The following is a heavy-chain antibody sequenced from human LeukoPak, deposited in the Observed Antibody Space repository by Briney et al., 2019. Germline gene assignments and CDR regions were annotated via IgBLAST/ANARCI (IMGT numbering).Heavy chain of an antibody. J-gene: IGHJ4*02. Sequence: KPSETLSLTCTVSGGSISSYYWSWIRQPPGKGLEWIGYIYYSGSTNYNPSLKSRVTISVDTSKNQFSLKLSSVTAADTAVYYCARHLGIAVAGTELDYWGQGTLVTVSS. CDR1: GGSISSYY. CDR3: ARHLGIAVAGTELDY. CDR2: IYYSGST. V-gene: IGHV4-59*08. D-gene: IGHD6-19*01.